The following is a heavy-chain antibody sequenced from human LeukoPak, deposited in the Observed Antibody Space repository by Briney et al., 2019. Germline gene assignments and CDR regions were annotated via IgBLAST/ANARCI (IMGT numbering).Heavy chain of an antibody. CDR1: VYTFINYY. Sequence: ASVTVSFTSSVYTFINYYLHWVRQAPGQGLEWMGMINPSSGGTSYAQKFQGRVTMTRASSTSTVYMELSSLRPEDTAVYYCARDPSYCGGDCYAFDIWGQGTMVTVSS. V-gene: IGHV1-46*01. CDR3: ARDPSYCGGDCYAFDI. CDR2: INPSSGGT. D-gene: IGHD2-21*02. J-gene: IGHJ3*02.